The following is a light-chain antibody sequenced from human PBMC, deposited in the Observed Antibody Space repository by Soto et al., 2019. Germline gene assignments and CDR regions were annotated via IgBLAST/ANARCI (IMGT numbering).Light chain of an antibody. Sequence: EIVLTQSPATLSLSPGERATLSCRASQSVSSYLAWYQQKPGQAPRLLIYDASNRATGIPARFSGSGSGTDFTLTISSLEPEDFAVYYCQQRSNWLITFGQGKRWRL. CDR3: QQRSNWLIT. J-gene: IGKJ5*01. CDR1: QSVSSY. V-gene: IGKV3-11*01. CDR2: DAS.